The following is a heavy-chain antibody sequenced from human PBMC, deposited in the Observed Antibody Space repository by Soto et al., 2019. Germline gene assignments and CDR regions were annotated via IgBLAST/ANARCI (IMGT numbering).Heavy chain of an antibody. CDR3: AKGGWLDGYNAPLYS. J-gene: IGHJ4*02. CDR2: VSHDAGST. Sequence: PGGSMRLACGASAFSNYAIHWVRQAPRKGLEWVGIVSHDAGSTYTADSVKGRVSISRDNSNSTVYLHMSSLRPEDSALYYCAKGGWLDGYNAPLYSWGQGALVTVSS. CDR1: AFSNYA. D-gene: IGHD6-19*01. V-gene: IGHV3-30*18.